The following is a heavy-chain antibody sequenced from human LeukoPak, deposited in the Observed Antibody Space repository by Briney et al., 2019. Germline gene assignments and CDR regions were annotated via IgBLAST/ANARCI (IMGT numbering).Heavy chain of an antibody. J-gene: IGHJ4*02. CDR3: AREADYGDYSLGY. CDR2: IYHSGST. CDR1: SGSISSGGYS. Sequence: PSQTLSLTCAVSSGSISSGGYSWSWIRQPPGKGLERIGYIYHSGSTYYNPSLKSRVTISVDRSKNHFSLKLSSVTAADTAVYYCAREADYGDYSLGYWGQGTLVTVSS. D-gene: IGHD4-17*01. V-gene: IGHV4-30-2*01.